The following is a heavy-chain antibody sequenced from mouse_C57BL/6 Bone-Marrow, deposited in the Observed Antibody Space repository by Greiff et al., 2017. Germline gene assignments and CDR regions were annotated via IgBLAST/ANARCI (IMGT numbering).Heavy chain of an antibody. CDR3: ALCLRCAMDY. CDR2: IDPEDGET. Sequence: VQLKESGAELVKPGASVKLSCTASGFNIKDYYMHWVKQRTEQGLEWIGRIDPEDGETKYATKFQGKATITADTSSNTAYLQLSSLTSEDTAVYYCALCLRCAMDYWGQGTSVTVSS. CDR1: GFNIKDYY. J-gene: IGHJ4*01. D-gene: IGHD6-5*01. V-gene: IGHV14-2*01.